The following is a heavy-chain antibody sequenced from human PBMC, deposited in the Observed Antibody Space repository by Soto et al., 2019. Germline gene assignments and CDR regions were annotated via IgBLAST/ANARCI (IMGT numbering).Heavy chain of an antibody. J-gene: IGHJ5*02. V-gene: IGHV1-2*02. D-gene: IGHD6-6*01. Sequence: GASVKVSCKASGYIFTGYYMHWVRQAPGQGLEWMGWINPNSGGTNYAQKFQGRVTMTRDTSISTAYMELSRLRSDDTAVYYCARAPNPYSSSSGWFDPWGQGTLVTVSS. CDR2: INPNSGGT. CDR1: GYIFTGYY. CDR3: ARAPNPYSSSSGWFDP.